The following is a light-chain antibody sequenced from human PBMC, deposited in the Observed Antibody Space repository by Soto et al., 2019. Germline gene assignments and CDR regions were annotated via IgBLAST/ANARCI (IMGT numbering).Light chain of an antibody. CDR3: QSYDNSLRAVV. CDR1: SSNIGAGYD. V-gene: IGLV1-40*01. J-gene: IGLJ2*01. Sequence: QSVLTQPPSVSGAPGQRVTISCTESSSNIGAGYDVQWYQQLPGTAPKLLIYGNNNRPSGVPGRFSGSKSGTSASLAITGLQAEDEADYYCQSYDNSLRAVVFGGGTKVTVL. CDR2: GNN.